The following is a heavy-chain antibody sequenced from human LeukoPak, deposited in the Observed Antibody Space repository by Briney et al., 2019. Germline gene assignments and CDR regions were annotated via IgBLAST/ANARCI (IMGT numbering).Heavy chain of an antibody. CDR3: AKANHHFDY. CDR1: GFSFSTNA. V-gene: IGHV3-23*01. Sequence: GGSLRLSCAGSGFSFSTNAMSWVRQAPGKGLEWVSAISASSDVICYADSVKGRFAISRDNSRNTVYLQMNRLRAEDTAMYYCAKANHHFDYWGQGALVTVSS. CDR2: ISASSDVI. J-gene: IGHJ4*02.